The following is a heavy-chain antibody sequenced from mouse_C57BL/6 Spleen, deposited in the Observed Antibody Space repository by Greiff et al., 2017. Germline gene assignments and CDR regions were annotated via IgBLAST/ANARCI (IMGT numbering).Heavy chain of an antibody. Sequence: QVQLQQPGAELVRPGTSVKLSCKASGYTFTSYWMHWVKQRPGQGLEWIGVIDPSDSYTNYNQKFKGKATLTVDTASSTAYMQLSSLTSEDSAVYYCARESYGRNWYVDVWGTGTTVTVSS. J-gene: IGHJ1*03. CDR2: IDPSDSYT. CDR1: GYTFTSYW. D-gene: IGHD1-1*01. V-gene: IGHV1-59*01. CDR3: ARESYGRNWYVDV.